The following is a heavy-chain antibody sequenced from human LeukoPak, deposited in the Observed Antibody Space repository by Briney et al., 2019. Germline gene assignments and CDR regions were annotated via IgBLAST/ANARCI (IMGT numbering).Heavy chain of an antibody. J-gene: IGHJ4*02. Sequence: GGSLRLSCSASGFTFSTYWMSWVRQAPGKGLEWVGRVKSKTDGETTDYTAPVKGRFIVSRDDSKNTLFLEMNSLKTEDTAVYFCVTRISGVAYWGQGTLVTVSS. CDR1: GFTFSTYW. CDR2: VKSKTDGETT. CDR3: VTRISGVAY. D-gene: IGHD3-10*01. V-gene: IGHV3-15*01.